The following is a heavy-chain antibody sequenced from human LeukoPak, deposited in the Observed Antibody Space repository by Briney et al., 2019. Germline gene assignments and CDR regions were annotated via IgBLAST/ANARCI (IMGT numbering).Heavy chain of an antibody. D-gene: IGHD6-19*01. CDR2: IKQDGSEK. CDR1: GFTFSSYW. J-gene: IGHJ4*02. CDR3: ARDRFSSGWPRGYYFDY. V-gene: IGHV3-7*01. Sequence: GGSLRLSCAASGFTFSSYWMSWVRQAPGKGLEWVANIKQDGSEKYYVDSVKGRFTISRDNAKNSLYLQMNSLRAEDTAVYYCARDRFSSGWPRGYYFDYWGQGTLVTVSS.